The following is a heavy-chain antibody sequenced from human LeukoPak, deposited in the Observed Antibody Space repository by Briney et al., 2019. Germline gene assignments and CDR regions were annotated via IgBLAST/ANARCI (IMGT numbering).Heavy chain of an antibody. CDR3: AKDLESSGSYYGFDY. CDR1: GFTFSSYA. V-gene: IGHV3-23*01. CDR2: ISGSGGST. D-gene: IGHD1-26*01. J-gene: IGHJ4*02. Sequence: QAGGSLRLSCAASGFTFSSYAMSWVRQAPGKGLEWVSAISGSGGSTYYADSVKGRFTISRDNSKNTLYLQMNSLRAEDTAVYYCAKDLESSGSYYGFDYWGQGTLVTVSS.